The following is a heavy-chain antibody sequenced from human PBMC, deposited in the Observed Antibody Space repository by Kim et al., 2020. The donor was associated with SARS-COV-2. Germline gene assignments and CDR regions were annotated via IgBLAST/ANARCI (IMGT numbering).Heavy chain of an antibody. CDR1: GFTFRSHF. Sequence: GGSLRLSCVASGFTFRSHFIHWVRQPQGKGLEWVALISHDGYDPHSGASVRGGFTSSRDNSRNTVYPQRNGLRSEATAWYYLARDRNGRDVREPGMDVWG. V-gene: IGHV3-30*04. J-gene: IGHJ6*03. D-gene: IGHD2-8*01. CDR3: ARDRNGRDVREPGMDV. CDR2: ISHDGYDP.